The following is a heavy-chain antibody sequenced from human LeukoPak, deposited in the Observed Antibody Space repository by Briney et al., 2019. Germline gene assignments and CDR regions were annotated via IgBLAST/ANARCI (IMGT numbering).Heavy chain of an antibody. CDR2: ISYDGSNK. D-gene: IGHD3-10*01. J-gene: IGHJ4*02. Sequence: PGGSLRLSCAASGFTFSSYGMHWVRQAPGKGLEWVAVISYDGSNKYYADSVKGRFTISRDNSKNTLYLQMNSLRAEDTAVYYCAKDRDTLWGQGTLVTVSS. CDR1: GFTFSSYG. V-gene: IGHV3-30*18. CDR3: AKDRDTL.